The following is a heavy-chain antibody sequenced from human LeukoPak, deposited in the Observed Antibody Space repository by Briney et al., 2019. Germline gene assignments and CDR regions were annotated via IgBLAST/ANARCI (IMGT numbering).Heavy chain of an antibody. V-gene: IGHV3-30*02. CDR2: IRYDGSNQ. J-gene: IGHJ3*02. D-gene: IGHD5-12*01. CDR1: GFIFSNYG. CDR3: VAHDAFDI. Sequence: GGSLRLSCAASGFIFSNYGMHWVRQAPGKGLEWVAFIRYDGSNQYYADSVKGRFTISRDNAKNSLYLQTNSLRAEDTAVYYCVAHDAFDIWGQGTMVTVSS.